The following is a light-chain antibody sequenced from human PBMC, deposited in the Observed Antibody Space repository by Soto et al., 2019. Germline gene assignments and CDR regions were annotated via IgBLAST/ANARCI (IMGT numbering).Light chain of an antibody. CDR2: AAS. V-gene: IGKV1-8*01. J-gene: IGKJ2*01. CDR1: QGISSY. Sequence: IRMTQSPSSFSASTGDRVTITCRASQGISSYLAWYQQKPGKAPKLLIYAASTLQSGVPSRFSGSGSGTDFTLTISCLQSEDFATYYCQQYYSYPRTFGQGTKLEIK. CDR3: QQYYSYPRT.